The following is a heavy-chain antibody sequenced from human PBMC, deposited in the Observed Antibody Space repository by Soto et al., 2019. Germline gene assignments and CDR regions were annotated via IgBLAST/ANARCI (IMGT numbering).Heavy chain of an antibody. CDR2: VSPDGSTT. D-gene: IGHD2-21*02. J-gene: IGHJ6*02. Sequence: EVQLVESGGGLVQPGGSLTLSCAASGFTLSDYWMHWVRQVPGKGLVWVSRVSPDGSTTYYADSVKGRSTISRDNSKNTLYLQMNSLRAEDTAVYYCARTAASPYYYYYGMDVWGQGTTVTVSS. CDR3: ARTAASPYYYYYGMDV. V-gene: IGHV3-74*01. CDR1: GFTLSDYW.